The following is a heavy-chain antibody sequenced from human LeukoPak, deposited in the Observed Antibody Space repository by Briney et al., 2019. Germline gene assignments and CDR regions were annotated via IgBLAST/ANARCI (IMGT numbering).Heavy chain of an antibody. Sequence: SETLSLTCTVSGGSISSYYWSWIRQPPGKGLEWIGYIYYSGSTNYNPSLKSRVTISVDTSKNQFSLKLSSVTAADTAVYYCARAQEQYRNWFDPWGQGTLVTVSS. CDR2: IYYSGST. V-gene: IGHV4-59*01. D-gene: IGHD2-2*01. CDR3: ARAQEQYRNWFDP. J-gene: IGHJ5*02. CDR1: GGSISSYY.